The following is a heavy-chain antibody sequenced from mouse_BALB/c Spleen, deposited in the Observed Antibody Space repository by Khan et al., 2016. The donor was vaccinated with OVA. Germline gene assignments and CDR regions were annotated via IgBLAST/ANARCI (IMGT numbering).Heavy chain of an antibody. CDR1: GFKIKVYY. Sequence: VQLQQSGAELVRSGASVKLSCTGSGFKIKVYYIHWVKQRPEQGLEWIGRIDPANGKTEYAPKFQGKATLTADTSSNTAYMLLTSLTSEDTVVYYCNAGGNFLWGQGTTLTVSS. J-gene: IGHJ2*01. CDR3: NAGGNFL. D-gene: IGHD2-1*01. CDR2: IDPANGKT. V-gene: IGHV14-4*02.